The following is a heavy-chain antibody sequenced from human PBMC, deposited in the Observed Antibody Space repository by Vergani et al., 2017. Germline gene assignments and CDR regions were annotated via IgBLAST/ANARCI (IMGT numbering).Heavy chain of an antibody. CDR2: ISSSSSYI. CDR1: GFTFSSYS. V-gene: IGHV3-21*04. Sequence: EVQLVESGGGLVKPGGSLRLSCAASGFTFSSYSMNWVRQAPGKGLEWVASISSSSSYIYYADSVKGRFTISRDKAKNSLYLQMNSLSAEDTAVYYCARVRGYQLPIDYCGQGTLVTVSS. J-gene: IGHJ4*02. D-gene: IGHD2-2*01. CDR3: ARVRGYQLPIDY.